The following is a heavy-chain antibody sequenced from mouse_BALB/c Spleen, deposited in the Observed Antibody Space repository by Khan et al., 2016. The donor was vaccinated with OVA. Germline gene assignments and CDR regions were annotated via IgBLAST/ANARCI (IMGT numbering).Heavy chain of an antibody. J-gene: IGHJ2*01. V-gene: IGHV3-2*02. CDR3: AGSCGGDFDY. CDR2: ISYSGNN. CDR1: GYSITSDYA. Sequence: EVKLEESGPGLVKPSQSLSLTCTVTGYSITSDYAWNWIRQFPGNKLEWPGFISYSGNNNYNPSLKSRISITRDTSKNPFFLQLNSVTTEDTATYYCAGSCGGDFDYWGQGTTLTVSS.